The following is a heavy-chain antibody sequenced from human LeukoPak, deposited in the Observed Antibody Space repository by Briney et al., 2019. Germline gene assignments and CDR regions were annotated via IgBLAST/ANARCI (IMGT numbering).Heavy chain of an antibody. J-gene: IGHJ5*02. Sequence: GGSLRLSCAASGLTFSSYGMHWVRQAPGKGLEWVAVISYDGSNKYYADSVKGRFTISRDNSKNTLYLQMNSLRAEDTAVYYCAKEIAVAGTRWFDPWGQGTLVTVSS. CDR2: ISYDGSNK. CDR3: AKEIAVAGTRWFDP. V-gene: IGHV3-30*18. D-gene: IGHD6-19*01. CDR1: GLTFSSYG.